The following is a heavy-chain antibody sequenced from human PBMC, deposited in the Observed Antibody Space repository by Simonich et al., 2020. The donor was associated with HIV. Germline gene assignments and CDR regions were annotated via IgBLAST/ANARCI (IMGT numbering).Heavy chain of an antibody. D-gene: IGHD6-13*01. V-gene: IGHV4-39*01. J-gene: IGHJ6*03. CDR2: IFYSGST. Sequence: QLQLQESGPGLVKPSETLSLTCTVSGGSISRSSYYWGWIRQPPGKGLEWIGSIFYSGSTYSNPSLKSRVTISVDTSKNQFSLKLSSVTAADTAVYYCASQQLVSYYYYYYMDVWGKGTTVTVSS. CDR3: ASQQLVSYYYYYYMDV. CDR1: GGSISRSSYY.